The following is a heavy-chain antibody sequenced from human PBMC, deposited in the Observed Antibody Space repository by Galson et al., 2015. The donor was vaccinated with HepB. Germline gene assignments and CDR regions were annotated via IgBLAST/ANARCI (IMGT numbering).Heavy chain of an antibody. D-gene: IGHD3-16*01. CDR1: GFTFSTYA. V-gene: IGHV3-33*01. Sequence: SLRLSCAASGFTFSTYAMYWVRQAPGKGLEWVAIIRFDGSNIQYAESLKGRFTISRDNSKNQLYLQMNSLRAEDTAMYYCARDFKKGAYGDYWGQGILVTVSS. CDR2: IRFDGSNI. J-gene: IGHJ4*02. CDR3: ARDFKKGAYGDY.